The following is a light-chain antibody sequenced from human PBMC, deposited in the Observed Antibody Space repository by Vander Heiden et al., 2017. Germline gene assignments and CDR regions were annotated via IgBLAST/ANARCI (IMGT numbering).Light chain of an antibody. CDR1: QSNYNY. CDR2: AAS. V-gene: IGKV1-39*01. J-gene: IGKJ5*01. Sequence: IQMTQSPSSLSASVGDRVTITCRASQSNYNYVNWYQQTPGKPPKLLIYAASSLQSGVPSRFSGSGAGTDFTLTIRSLQPEEFATYFCQQSYSAITFGQGTRLEIK. CDR3: QQSYSAIT.